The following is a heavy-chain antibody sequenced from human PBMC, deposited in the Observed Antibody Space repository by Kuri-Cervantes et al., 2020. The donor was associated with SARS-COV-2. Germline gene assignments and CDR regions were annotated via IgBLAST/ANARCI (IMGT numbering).Heavy chain of an antibody. D-gene: IGHD6-19*01. CDR1: GYAFISDG. Sequence: ASVKVSCKASGYAFISDGISWVRQAPGQGLEWMGWISTSNGNTDYAQNFQGRVTMTRDTSTSTVYVELSSLRSEDTAVYYCARGWPPCSGWAFYYYYGMDVWGQGTPVTVSS. CDR3: ARGWPPCSGWAFYYYYGMDV. CDR2: ISTSNGNT. V-gene: IGHV1-18*04. J-gene: IGHJ6*02.